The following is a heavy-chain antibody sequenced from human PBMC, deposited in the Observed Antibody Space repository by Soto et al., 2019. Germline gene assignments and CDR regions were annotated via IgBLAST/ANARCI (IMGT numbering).Heavy chain of an antibody. CDR1: GFTFTSSA. D-gene: IGHD2-15*01. Sequence: SVKVSCKASGFTFTSSAVQWVRQARGQRLEWIGWIVVGSGNTNYAQKFQERVTITRDMSTSTAYMELRSLRSDDTAVYCCARARPVVVVAATPGIWFDPWGQGTLVTVSS. J-gene: IGHJ5*02. V-gene: IGHV1-58*01. CDR2: IVVGSGNT. CDR3: ARARPVVVVAATPGIWFDP.